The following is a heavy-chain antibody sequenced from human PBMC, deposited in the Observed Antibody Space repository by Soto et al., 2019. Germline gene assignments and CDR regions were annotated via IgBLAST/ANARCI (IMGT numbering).Heavy chain of an antibody. D-gene: IGHD4-17*01. V-gene: IGHV5-51*01. J-gene: IGHJ2*01. Sequence: EVQLVQSGAEVKKPGESLKISCKASGYSFTDYWIGWVRQMPGKGLEWMGVIYPGDSDIRYSPSFQGQVTISADKSISTAYLQWSGLKASDAAMYYCVTHRRWPHWYFDLWGRGTLVTVSS. CDR3: VTHRRWPHWYFDL. CDR1: GYSFTDYW. CDR2: IYPGDSDI.